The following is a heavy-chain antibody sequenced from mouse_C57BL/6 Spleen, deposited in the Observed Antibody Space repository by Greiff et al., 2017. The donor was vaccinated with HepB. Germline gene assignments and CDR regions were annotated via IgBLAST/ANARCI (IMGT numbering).Heavy chain of an antibody. V-gene: IGHV1-76*01. J-gene: IGHJ2*01. CDR3: ASHTTVVASPLYFDY. D-gene: IGHD1-1*01. Sequence: QVQLQQSGAELVRPGASVKLSCKASGYTFTDYYINWVKQRPGQGLEWIARIYPGSGNTYYNEKFKGKATLTAEKSSSTAYMQLSSLTSEDSAVYFCASHTTVVASPLYFDYWGQGTTLTVSS. CDR1: GYTFTDYY. CDR2: IYPGSGNT.